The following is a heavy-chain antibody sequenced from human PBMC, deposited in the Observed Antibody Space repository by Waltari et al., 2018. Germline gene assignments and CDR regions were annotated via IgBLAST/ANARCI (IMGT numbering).Heavy chain of an antibody. D-gene: IGHD3-16*01. V-gene: IGHV1-69*15. J-gene: IGHJ4*02. Sequence: QVQLVQSGAEVKKPGSSVKVSCKASGGHFIGYACSWVRQAPGQGLGWMVRIIPIFVTANYAQKFQGRVTITADESTSTAYMELSSLRSEDTAVYYCARDDYVSPYWGQGTLVTVSS. CDR1: GGHFIGYA. CDR3: ARDDYVSPY. CDR2: IIPIFVTA.